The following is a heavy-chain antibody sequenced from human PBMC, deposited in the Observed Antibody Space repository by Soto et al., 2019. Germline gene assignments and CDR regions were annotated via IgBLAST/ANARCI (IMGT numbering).Heavy chain of an antibody. CDR2: IKRDGSDT. D-gene: IGHD3-10*02. V-gene: IGHV3-7*03. J-gene: IGHJ4*02. Sequence: EVQLVESGGDLVQPGGSLRLSCAASGFPFSSYWMTWVRRAPGKGLQWVDSIKRDGSDTYYLDSVRGRFTVSRDNARNLIYLQMNSLGVKDTSPYHCVKGHLFVERWGQGALATVTS. CDR1: GFPFSSYW. CDR3: VKGHLFVER.